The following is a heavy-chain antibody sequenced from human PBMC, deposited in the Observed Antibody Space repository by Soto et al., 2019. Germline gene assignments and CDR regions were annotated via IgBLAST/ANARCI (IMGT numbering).Heavy chain of an antibody. Sequence: SETLSLTCAVYGGSFSGYYWSWIRQPPGKGLEWIGEINHSGSTNYNPSLKSRVTISVDTSKNQFSLKLSSVTATDTAVYYCARGVDYDFWSGYYDYWGQGTLVTVSS. V-gene: IGHV4-34*01. CDR3: ARGVDYDFWSGYYDY. CDR2: INHSGST. J-gene: IGHJ4*02. CDR1: GGSFSGYY. D-gene: IGHD3-3*01.